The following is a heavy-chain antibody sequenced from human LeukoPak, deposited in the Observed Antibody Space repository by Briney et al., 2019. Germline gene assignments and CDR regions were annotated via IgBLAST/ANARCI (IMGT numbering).Heavy chain of an antibody. CDR3: ARVLANWNYENYYYGMDV. D-gene: IGHD1-7*01. CDR1: GGSISSGGYY. J-gene: IGHJ6*02. V-gene: IGHV4-31*03. CDR2: IYYSGST. Sequence: SETLSLTCTVSGGSISSGGYYWSWIRQHPGKGLEWIGYIYYSGSTYYNPSLKSRVTISVDTSKNQFSLKLSSVTAADTAVYYCARVLANWNYENYYYGMDVWGQGTTVTVSS.